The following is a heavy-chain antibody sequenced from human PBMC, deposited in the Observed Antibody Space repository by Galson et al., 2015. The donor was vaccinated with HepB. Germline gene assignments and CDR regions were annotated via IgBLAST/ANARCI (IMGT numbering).Heavy chain of an antibody. CDR2: ISYSGRT. CDR1: GDSISSHN. D-gene: IGHD5/OR15-5a*01. J-gene: IGHJ4*02. CDR3: ASLKTSTSIGSYFDS. V-gene: IGHV4-59*11. Sequence: ATLSLTCTVSGDSISSHNWTWIRPSPEKGLEFLGYISYSGRTNYNPSLESRVTISLHTSKKQFSLKLKSVTTADTAVYYCASLKTSTSIGSYFDSWGQGTLVSVSS.